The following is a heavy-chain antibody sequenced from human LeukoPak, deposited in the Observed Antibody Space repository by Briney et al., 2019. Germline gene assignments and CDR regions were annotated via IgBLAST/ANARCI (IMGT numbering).Heavy chain of an antibody. J-gene: IGHJ6*04. CDR1: GLTFSSYA. Sequence: PGGSLRLAWAASGLTFSSYAIEWGRQAPGKGLEWVAGISYDGSNKYYADGVNPRFNISRDNPNNTLYLTMNRLRAEDTAVYYCARDGERGYSYGYTIGVWGKGTTVTVSS. V-gene: IGHV3-30*04. D-gene: IGHD5-18*01. CDR2: ISYDGSNK. CDR3: ARDGERGYSYGYTIGV.